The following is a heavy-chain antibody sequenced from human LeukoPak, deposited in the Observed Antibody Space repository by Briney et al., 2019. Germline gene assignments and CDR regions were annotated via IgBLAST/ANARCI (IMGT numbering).Heavy chain of an antibody. CDR2: IGDTT. D-gene: IGHD1-26*01. V-gene: IGHV3-23*01. Sequence: GGSLRLSCAASGFTFSTYAMSWVRQAPGKGLEWVSAIGDTTYYADSVKGRFTISRDNSKDTLYLQMNNLRAEDAAIYYCAKAYAFVGANYFDYWGQGTLVTVSS. CDR3: AKAYAFVGANYFDY. J-gene: IGHJ4*02. CDR1: GFTFSTYA.